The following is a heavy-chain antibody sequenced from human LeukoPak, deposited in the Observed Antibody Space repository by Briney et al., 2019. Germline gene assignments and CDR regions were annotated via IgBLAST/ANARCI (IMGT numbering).Heavy chain of an antibody. J-gene: IGHJ4*02. D-gene: IGHD5-24*01. V-gene: IGHV3-30*02. Sequence: PGGSLRLSCTASGFPFSSYGMQWVRQAPGQGLEWVACIRYDENTKYYADSVKGRFTVSRDNSENTLFLQMNSLRAEDTAVYYCAKENTRDGYRHFHYWGRGTLVTVS. CDR2: IRYDENTK. CDR1: GFPFSSYG. CDR3: AKENTRDGYRHFHY.